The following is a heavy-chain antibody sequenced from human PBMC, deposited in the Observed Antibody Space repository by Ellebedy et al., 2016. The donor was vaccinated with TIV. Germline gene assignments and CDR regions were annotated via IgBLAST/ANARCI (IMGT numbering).Heavy chain of an antibody. CDR2: INSDGSRT. J-gene: IGHJ4*02. Sequence: GESLKISCAASGFTFSSYWMHWVRQAPGKGLVWVSLINSDGSRTTYADSVKGRFTISRDDAKNSLYLQMNSLRAEDTALYYCAKDARGRTVTGALRITDWGQGTLVAVSS. V-gene: IGHV3-74*01. CDR1: GFTFSSYW. D-gene: IGHD4-17*01. CDR3: AKDARGRTVTGALRITD.